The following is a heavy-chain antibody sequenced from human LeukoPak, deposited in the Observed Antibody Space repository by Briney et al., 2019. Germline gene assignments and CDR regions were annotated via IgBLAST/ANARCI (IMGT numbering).Heavy chain of an antibody. D-gene: IGHD4-23*01. CDR2: INHSGST. CDR1: GFTFSSYA. V-gene: IGHV4-34*01. J-gene: IGHJ4*02. CDR3: ASQRRAYGGNYLFY. Sequence: GSLRLSCAASGFTFSSYAMSWIRQPPGKGLEWIGEINHSGSTNYNPSLKSRVTISVDTSKNQFSLKLSSVTAADTAVYYCASQRRAYGGNYLFYWGQGTLVTVSS.